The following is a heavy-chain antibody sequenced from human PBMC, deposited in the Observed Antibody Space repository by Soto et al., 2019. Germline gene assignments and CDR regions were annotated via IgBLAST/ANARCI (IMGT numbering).Heavy chain of an antibody. D-gene: IGHD6-19*01. V-gene: IGHV4-4*02. CDR2: IYHSGST. CDR3: AKNEWLVDMTYNWFDP. CDR1: GGSISSSNW. Sequence: QVQLQESGPGLVKPSGTLSLTCAVSGGSISSSNWWSWVRQPPGKGLEWIGEIYHSGSTNYNPSLRSRVTRSVDKSKNQFSLKLSSVTAADTAVYYWAKNEWLVDMTYNWFDPWGQGTLVTVSS. J-gene: IGHJ5*02.